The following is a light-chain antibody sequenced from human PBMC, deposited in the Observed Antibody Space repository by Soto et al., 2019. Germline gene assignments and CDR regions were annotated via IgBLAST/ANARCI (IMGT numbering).Light chain of an antibody. Sequence: ETAMTQSPVTLSLSPGERATLSCRASQTVGDNVAWYRQKPGQPPSLLIYGASTRATGIPARFSGSGSGTEFTLTISSLQSEDFAVYYCQQYNNWPRTFGQGTKVDIK. CDR1: QTVGDN. V-gene: IGKV3-15*01. CDR2: GAS. CDR3: QQYNNWPRT. J-gene: IGKJ1*01.